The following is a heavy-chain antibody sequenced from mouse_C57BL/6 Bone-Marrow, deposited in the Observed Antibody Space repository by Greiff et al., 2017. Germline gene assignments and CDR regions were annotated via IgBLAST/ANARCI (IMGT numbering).Heavy chain of an antibody. Sequence: QVQLQQPGAELVKPGASVKLSCKASGYTFTSYWMHWVKQRPGQGLEWIGMIHPNSGSTNYNEKFKSKATLTVDKSSSTAYMQLSSLTSEDSAVYYCTRGGSSYAYYAMGYWGQGTSVTVSS. CDR2: IHPNSGST. CDR1: GYTFTSYW. J-gene: IGHJ4*01. D-gene: IGHD1-1*01. CDR3: TRGGSSYAYYAMGY. V-gene: IGHV1-64*01.